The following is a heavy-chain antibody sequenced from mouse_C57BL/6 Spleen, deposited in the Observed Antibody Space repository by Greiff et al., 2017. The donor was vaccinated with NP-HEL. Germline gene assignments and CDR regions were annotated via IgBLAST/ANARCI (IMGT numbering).Heavy chain of an antibody. J-gene: IGHJ2*01. CDR2: ISDGGSYT. V-gene: IGHV5-4*01. D-gene: IGHD1-1*01. CDR3: ARAIMYYGSSPYYFDY. Sequence: EVQVVESGGGLVKPGGSLKLSCAASGFTFSSYAMSWVRQTPEKRLEWVATISDGGSYTYYPDNVKGRFTISRDNAKNNLYLQMSHLKSEDTAMYYCARAIMYYGSSPYYFDYWGQGTTLTVSS. CDR1: GFTFSSYA.